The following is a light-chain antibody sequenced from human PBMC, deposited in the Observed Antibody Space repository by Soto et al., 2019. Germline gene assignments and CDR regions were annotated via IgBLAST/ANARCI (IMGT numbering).Light chain of an antibody. Sequence: EIVLTQSPGTLSLSPGERATLSCRASQSISSNYLAWYQQKPGQAPRLLIYGASSRATGIPDRFSGSGSGADFTLTISRLEPEDFALYYCQQYHNLWTFGQGTEVEIK. CDR1: QSISSNY. CDR2: GAS. J-gene: IGKJ1*01. CDR3: QQYHNLWT. V-gene: IGKV3-20*01.